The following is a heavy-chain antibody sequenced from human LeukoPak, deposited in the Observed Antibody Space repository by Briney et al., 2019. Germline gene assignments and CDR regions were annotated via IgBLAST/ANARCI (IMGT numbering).Heavy chain of an antibody. J-gene: IGHJ5*02. D-gene: IGHD6-13*01. V-gene: IGHV4-4*07. CDR2: IYTSGST. Sequence: SETLSLTCTVSGGSISSYYWSWIRQPAGKGLEWIGRIYTSGSTNYNPSLKSRVTMSVDTSKNQFSLKLSSVTAADTAVYYCARDLDGSSWYGTVDNWFDPWGQGTLVTVSS. CDR1: GGSISSYY. CDR3: ARDLDGSSWYGTVDNWFDP.